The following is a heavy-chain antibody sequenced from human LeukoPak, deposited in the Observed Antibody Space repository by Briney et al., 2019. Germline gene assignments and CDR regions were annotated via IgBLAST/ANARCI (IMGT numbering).Heavy chain of an antibody. CDR2: IYTSGST. CDR1: GNSISSGDYY. V-gene: IGHV4-61*02. Sequence: PSETLSLTCTVSGNSISSGDYYWSWIRQPAGKGLEWIGRIYTSGSTTYNPSLKSRVTISGDTSENQFSLRLSSVTAADTAVYYCVRVKGGSISDSWGQGTLVTVSS. D-gene: IGHD1-26*01. J-gene: IGHJ4*02. CDR3: VRVKGGSISDS.